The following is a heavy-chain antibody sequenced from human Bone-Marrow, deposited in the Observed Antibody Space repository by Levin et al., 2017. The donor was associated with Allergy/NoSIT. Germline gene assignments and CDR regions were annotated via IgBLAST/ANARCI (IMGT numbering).Heavy chain of an antibody. CDR2: IAYDGSNQ. J-gene: IGHJ6*02. D-gene: IGHD4-17*01. CDR3: SGDDAGGMDV. CDR1: EFSFSTYA. Sequence: SCAASEFSFSTYAMHWVRQAPGKGLEWVAGIAYDGSNQHHADPVKGRFTISRDNSKNTVYLQMNSLRPDDTAVYYCSGDDAGGMDVWGQGTTVTVSS. V-gene: IGHV3-30*03.